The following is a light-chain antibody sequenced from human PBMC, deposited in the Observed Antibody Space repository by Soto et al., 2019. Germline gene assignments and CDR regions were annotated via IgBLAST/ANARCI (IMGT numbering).Light chain of an antibody. Sequence: EIVLTQSPATLSLSTGERATLSCRASQSVSSYLAWYQQKPGQAPRLLIYDASSRVTGIPDRFSGSGSGTDFTLTITRLEPEDFAVYYCQQYQSLTFGGGTKVAIK. V-gene: IGKV3-11*01. CDR2: DAS. CDR1: QSVSSY. J-gene: IGKJ4*01. CDR3: QQYQSLT.